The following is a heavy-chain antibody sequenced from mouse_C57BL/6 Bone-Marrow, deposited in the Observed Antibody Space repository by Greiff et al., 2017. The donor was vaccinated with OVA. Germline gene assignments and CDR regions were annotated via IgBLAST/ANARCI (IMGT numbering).Heavy chain of an antibody. J-gene: IGHJ4*01. CDR3: ARHYDPHGLYYYAMDY. Sequence: QVQLQPSGAELARPGASVKLSCKASGYTFTSYGISWVKQRTGQGLEWIGEIYPRSGNTYYNEKFKGKATLTADKSSSTAYMELRSLTSEDSAVYFCARHYDPHGLYYYAMDYWGQGTSVTVSS. V-gene: IGHV1-81*01. CDR1: GYTFTSYG. D-gene: IGHD2-4*01. CDR2: IYPRSGNT.